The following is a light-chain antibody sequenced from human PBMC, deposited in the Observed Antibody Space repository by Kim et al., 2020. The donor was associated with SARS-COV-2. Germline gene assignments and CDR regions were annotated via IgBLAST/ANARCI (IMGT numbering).Light chain of an antibody. CDR2: DGT. V-gene: IGLV2-8*01. CDR1: TSDGGRYNY. CDR3: TSYAGRNDLV. J-gene: IGLJ2*01. Sequence: QSLDILGPGTTSDGGRYNYCCWYQHPPGKAPKLSIYDGTTRPTGVPDRFSGSKSGNTASLTVSGLQAEDEADYYCTSYAGRNDLVFGGGTQLTVL.